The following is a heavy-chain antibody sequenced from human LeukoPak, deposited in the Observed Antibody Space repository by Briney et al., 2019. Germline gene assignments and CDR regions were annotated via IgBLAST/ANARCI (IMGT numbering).Heavy chain of an antibody. D-gene: IGHD3-9*01. J-gene: IGHJ5*02. CDR1: GGSISNYY. CDR3: ARDVLTGAETHNWFDP. V-gene: IGHV4-4*07. CDR2: IYASGST. Sequence: SETLSLTCTVSGGSISNYYWIWIRQPAGKGLEWIGRIYASGSTDYNPSLKGRVTMSVDTSKNQFSLNLSSVTAADTAVYYCARDVLTGAETHNWFDPWGQGTLVTVSS.